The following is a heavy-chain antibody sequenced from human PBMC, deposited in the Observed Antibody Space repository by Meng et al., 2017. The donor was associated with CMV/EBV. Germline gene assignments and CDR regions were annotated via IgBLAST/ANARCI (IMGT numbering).Heavy chain of an antibody. D-gene: IGHD3-10*02. Sequence: QVQLQESGPGLVKPSQTLSLTCSVPGGSISNGNYFWSWVRQHPGKGLEWIGYIHYNGRAYYNPSLKSRVTISVDTSKNQFFLNLNSVTAADTAVYYCAREVNVPVTSDGFDIWGQGTMVTVSS. CDR1: GGSISNGNYF. CDR3: AREVNVPVTSDGFDI. CDR2: IHYNGRA. V-gene: IGHV4-31*03. J-gene: IGHJ3*02.